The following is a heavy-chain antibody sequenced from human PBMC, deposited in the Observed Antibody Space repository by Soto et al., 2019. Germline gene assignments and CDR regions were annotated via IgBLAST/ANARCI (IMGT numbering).Heavy chain of an antibody. V-gene: IGHV4-34*01. CDR2: INHSGST. CDR3: ARPSLKWLSRGSGERWFDP. D-gene: IGHD3-10*01. CDR1: GGSFSGYY. J-gene: IGHJ5*02. Sequence: QVQLQQWGAGLLKPSETLSLTCAVYGGSFSGYYWSWIRQPPGKGLEWIGEINHSGSTNYNPSLKRRVTISVDTSKNQFSLHLSSVTAADTAVYYCARPSLKWLSRGSGERWFDPWGQGTLVTVSS.